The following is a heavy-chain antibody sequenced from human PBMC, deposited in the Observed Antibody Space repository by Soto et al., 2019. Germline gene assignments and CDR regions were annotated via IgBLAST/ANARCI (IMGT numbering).Heavy chain of an antibody. J-gene: IGHJ6*02. Sequence: SVKVSCKASGYTFTSYYMHWVRQAPGQGLEWMGGIIPIFGTANYAQKFQGRVTITADESTSTAYMELSSLRSEDTAVYYCASPGGSSGYYSPEWYYYYGMDVWGQGTKVTVSS. D-gene: IGHD3-22*01. V-gene: IGHV1-69*13. CDR3: ASPGGSSGYYSPEWYYYYGMDV. CDR1: GYTFTSYY. CDR2: IIPIFGTA.